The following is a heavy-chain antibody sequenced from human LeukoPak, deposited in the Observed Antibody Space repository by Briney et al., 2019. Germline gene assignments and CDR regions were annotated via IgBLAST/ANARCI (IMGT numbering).Heavy chain of an antibody. CDR3: ASYIVGATTRDY. CDR1: GYTFTSYD. V-gene: IGHV1-8*01. D-gene: IGHD1-26*01. Sequence: ASVKVSCKASGYTFTSYDINWVRQATGQGLEWMGWMNPNSGNTGYAQKFQGRVTMTRNTSISTAYMELSSLRSEDTAVYYCASYIVGATTRDYWGQGTLVTVSS. J-gene: IGHJ4*02. CDR2: MNPNSGNT.